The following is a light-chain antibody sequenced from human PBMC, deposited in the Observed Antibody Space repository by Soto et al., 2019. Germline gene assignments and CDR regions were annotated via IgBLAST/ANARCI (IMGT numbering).Light chain of an antibody. Sequence: DIVLTQSPATMSLSPGEGASLSCRANKNISSNSLAWHQQKPGQPPRLLIYGTSTTAPGIPDMFSGSGSGSDFPLTINRLEPGGLAVYHYHHYGSSRRAFGQGTKLEIK. J-gene: IGKJ1*01. V-gene: IGKV3-20*01. CDR1: KNISSNS. CDR2: GTS. CDR3: HHYGSSRRA.